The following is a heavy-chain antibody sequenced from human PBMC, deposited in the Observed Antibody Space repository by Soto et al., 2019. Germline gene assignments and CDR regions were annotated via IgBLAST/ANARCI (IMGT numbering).Heavy chain of an antibody. CDR1: GDSVSSNSAA. CDR2: TYYRSKWYN. D-gene: IGHD2-2*01. CDR3: ARRMGVGYCSSTSCLWGMDV. Sequence: SQTLSLTCAISGDSVSSNSAAWNWIRQSPSRGLEWLGRTYYRSKWYNDYAVPVKSRITINPDTSKNQFSLQLNSVTPEDTAVYYCARRMGVGYCSSTSCLWGMDVWGQGTTVTVSS. J-gene: IGHJ6*02. V-gene: IGHV6-1*01.